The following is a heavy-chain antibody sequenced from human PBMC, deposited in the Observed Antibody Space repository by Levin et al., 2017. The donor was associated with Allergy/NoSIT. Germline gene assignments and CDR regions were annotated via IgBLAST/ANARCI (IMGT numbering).Heavy chain of an antibody. D-gene: IGHD4-23*01. J-gene: IGHJ3*01. Sequence: SQTLSLTCSVSGASIRSHYWSWIRQPPGKGLEWIGYIFYSGSTKYNPSLKSRVTMSVDTSKNQFSLRLSSVTAADTAVYYCARDLYGANSGPFDVWGQGTMVTVSS. CDR1: GASIRSHY. CDR2: IFYSGST. CDR3: ARDLYGANSGPFDV. V-gene: IGHV4-59*11.